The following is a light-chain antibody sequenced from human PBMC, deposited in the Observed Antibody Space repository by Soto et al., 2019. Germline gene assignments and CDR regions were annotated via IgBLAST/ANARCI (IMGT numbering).Light chain of an antibody. CDR3: QPYNCARVT. CDR2: AAS. Sequence: DIQMTQSPSSLSASVGDRVTITCRASQGISNSLAWYQQNAGKSPKLLIYAASNLQSGVPSRFSGSGSGTDFSLTISSLPPEDVAPYYCQPYNCARVTFGGGTKVEIK. CDR1: QGISNS. J-gene: IGKJ4*01. V-gene: IGKV1-27*01.